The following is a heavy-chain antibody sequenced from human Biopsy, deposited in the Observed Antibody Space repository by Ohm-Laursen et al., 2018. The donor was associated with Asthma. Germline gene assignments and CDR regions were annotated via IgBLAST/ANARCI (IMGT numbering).Heavy chain of an antibody. CDR3: AKSADYYDSTDYLDF. CDR2: IKHDGTEK. CDR1: GFTFGDYW. Sequence: SLRLSCAASGFTFGDYWMSWVRQVPGKGLEWVANIKHDGTEKNHVDSLKGRFTISRDNAKNSLYLQMNSLRAEDTAFYYCAKSADYYDSTDYLDFWGRGTLVTVSS. D-gene: IGHD3-22*01. J-gene: IGHJ4*01. V-gene: IGHV3-7*03.